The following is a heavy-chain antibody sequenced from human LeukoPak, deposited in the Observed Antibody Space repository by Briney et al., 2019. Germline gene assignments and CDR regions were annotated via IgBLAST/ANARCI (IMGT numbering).Heavy chain of an antibody. CDR2: ISYDGSNK. V-gene: IGHV3-30-3*01. D-gene: IGHD3-22*01. CDR3: ASIPIQDSSEINYHGTHDY. Sequence: QPGGSLRLSCAASGFTFSSYAMHWVRQAPGKGLEWVAVISYDGSNKYYADSVKGRFTISRDNAKNSLYLQMNSLRAEDTAVYYCASIPIQDSSEINYHGTHDYWGQGTLVTVSS. CDR1: GFTFSSYA. J-gene: IGHJ4*02.